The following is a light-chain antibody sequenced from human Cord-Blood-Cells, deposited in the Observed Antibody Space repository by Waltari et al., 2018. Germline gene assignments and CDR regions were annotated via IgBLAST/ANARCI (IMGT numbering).Light chain of an antibody. CDR3: QQYYSTPYT. Sequence: DIVMTQSPDSLAVSLGERANINCKSSQSVLYSSNNKNYLAWYQQKPGQPPKLLIYWASTRESGVPDRFSGSGSGTDFTLTISSRQAEDVAVYYCQQYYSTPYTFGQGTKLEIK. CDR2: WAS. J-gene: IGKJ2*01. CDR1: QSVLYSSNNKNY. V-gene: IGKV4-1*01.